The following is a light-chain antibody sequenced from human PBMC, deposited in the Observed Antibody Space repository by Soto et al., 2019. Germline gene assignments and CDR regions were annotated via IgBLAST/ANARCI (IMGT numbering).Light chain of an antibody. J-gene: IGLJ1*01. Sequence: QSVLTQPPSASGSPGQSVTISCTGTSSDVGGYNYVSWYQQHPGKAPKLMIYEVSKRPSGVPDRFSGSKSGNTASLTVSGLQDDDEADYYCSSYAGSNNLGVFGTGTKLTVL. CDR2: EVS. CDR1: SSDVGGYNY. V-gene: IGLV2-8*01. CDR3: SSYAGSNNLGV.